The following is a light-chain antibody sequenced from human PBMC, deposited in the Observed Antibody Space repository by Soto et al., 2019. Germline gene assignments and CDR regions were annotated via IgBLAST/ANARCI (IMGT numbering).Light chain of an antibody. V-gene: IGKV1-5*03. CDR3: QQYDGYSRT. CDR1: QSISGW. J-gene: IGKJ1*01. CDR2: KAS. Sequence: DVQMTQSPSTLSASVGDRVTITCRASQSISGWLAWYQQRPGKAPKLMIYKASTLETGVPSRFSGSGSGTEFTLTINNLQPDDFATYYCQQYDGYSRTFSQGTKVDIK.